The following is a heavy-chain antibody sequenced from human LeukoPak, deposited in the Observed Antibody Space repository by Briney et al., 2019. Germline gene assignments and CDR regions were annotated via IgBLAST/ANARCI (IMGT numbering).Heavy chain of an antibody. D-gene: IGHD3-22*01. CDR3: ARGRYYDSSGHDY. Sequence: ASVKVSCKASGYTFTSYDINWVRQATGQGLEWMGWINPNSGGTNYAQKFQGRATMTRDTSISTAYMELSRLRSDDTAVYYCARGRYYDSSGHDYWGQGTLVTVSS. J-gene: IGHJ4*02. V-gene: IGHV1-2*02. CDR2: INPNSGGT. CDR1: GYTFTSYD.